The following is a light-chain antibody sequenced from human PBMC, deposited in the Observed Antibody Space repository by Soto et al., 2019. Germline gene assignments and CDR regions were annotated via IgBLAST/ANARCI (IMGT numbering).Light chain of an antibody. CDR3: SSHTSGSTRV. CDR2: EVT. V-gene: IGLV2-14*01. Sequence: QSALTQPASVSGSPGQSIAISCTGTSSDVGGYDYVSWYQQHPDKAPKLMIYEVTKLPSGVSNRFSGSKSGNTASLTISGLQPEDEADYYCSSHTSGSTRVFGSGTKLTVL. J-gene: IGLJ1*01. CDR1: SSDVGGYDY.